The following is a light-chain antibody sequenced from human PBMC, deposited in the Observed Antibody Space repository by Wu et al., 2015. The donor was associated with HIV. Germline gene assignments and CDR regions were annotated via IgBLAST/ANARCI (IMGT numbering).Light chain of an antibody. J-gene: IGKJ3*01. Sequence: DIQMTQSPSSLSASVGDRVTITCRASQGISNYLAWYQQKPGKVPKLLIYAASTLQSGVPSRFSGSGSGTDFTLTISSLQPEDVATYYCQKYNSALEVTFGPGTKVDIK. V-gene: IGKV1-27*01. CDR2: AAS. CDR1: QGISNY. CDR3: QKYNSALEVT.